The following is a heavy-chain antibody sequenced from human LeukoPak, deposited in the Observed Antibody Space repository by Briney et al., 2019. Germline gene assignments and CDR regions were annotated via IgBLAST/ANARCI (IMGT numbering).Heavy chain of an antibody. Sequence: SETLSLTCTVSGGSISSGDYYWSWTRQPPGKGLEWIGYIYYSGSTYYNPSLKSRVTISVDTSKNQFSLKLSSVTAADTAVYYCARARYYYDSSGGLDAFDIWGQGTMVTVSS. CDR1: GGSISSGDYY. V-gene: IGHV4-30-4*01. CDR2: IYYSGST. J-gene: IGHJ3*02. CDR3: ARARYYYDSSGGLDAFDI. D-gene: IGHD3-22*01.